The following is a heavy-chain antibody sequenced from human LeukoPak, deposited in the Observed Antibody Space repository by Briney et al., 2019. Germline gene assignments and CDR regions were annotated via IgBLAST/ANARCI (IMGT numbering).Heavy chain of an antibody. D-gene: IGHD2-2*01. CDR1: GFTFSSYS. J-gene: IGHJ4*02. CDR3: ARGSSNFYFDY. Sequence: GESLRLSCAASGFTFSSYSMNWVRQAPGKGLEWVSYISSDSSSIHYADSVKGRFTISRDNAKNSLYLQVNSLRVEDTAVYYCARGSSNFYFDYWGQGTLVTVSS. V-gene: IGHV3-48*01. CDR2: ISSDSSSI.